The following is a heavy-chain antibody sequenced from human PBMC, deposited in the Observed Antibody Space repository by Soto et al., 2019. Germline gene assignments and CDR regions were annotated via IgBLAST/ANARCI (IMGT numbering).Heavy chain of an antibody. CDR3: ARDATNNWNYVVFDY. J-gene: IGHJ4*02. CDR2: INPNSGGT. D-gene: IGHD1-7*01. Sequence: ASVKVSCKASGYTFTGYYMHWVRQAPGQGLEWMGWINPNSGGTNYAQKFQGWVTMTRDTSISTAYMELSRLRSDDTAVYYCARDATNNWNYVVFDYWGKGTLVPVSS. CDR1: GYTFTGYY. V-gene: IGHV1-2*04.